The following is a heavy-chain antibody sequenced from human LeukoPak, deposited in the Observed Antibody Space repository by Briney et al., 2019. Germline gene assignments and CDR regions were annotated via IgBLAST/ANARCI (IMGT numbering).Heavy chain of an antibody. J-gene: IGHJ6*03. CDR3: ARTTEGYCRGRSCYSYYYYMDV. CDR1: GDSISSRSYY. D-gene: IGHD2-15*01. Sequence: SETLSLTCTVSGDSISSRSYYWGWIRQPPGKGLEWIGEINHSGSTNYNPSLKSRVTISVDTSKNQFSLKLSSVTAADTAVYYCARTTEGYCRGRSCYSYYYYMDVWGKGTTVTVSS. V-gene: IGHV4-39*07. CDR2: INHSGST.